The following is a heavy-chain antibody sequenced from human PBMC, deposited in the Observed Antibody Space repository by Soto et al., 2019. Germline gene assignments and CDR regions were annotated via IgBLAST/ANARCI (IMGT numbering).Heavy chain of an antibody. CDR1: GCTFTSYA. CDR2: INAGNGNT. J-gene: IGHJ6*02. Sequence: ASVKVSCKASGCTFTSYAMHWVRQAPGQRLEWMGWINAGNGNTKYSQKFQGRVTITRDTSASTAYMELSSLRSEDTAVYYCARDRASCCYTSLPDYYYYGMDVWGQGTTVTVSS. V-gene: IGHV1-3*01. CDR3: ARDRASCCYTSLPDYYYYGMDV. D-gene: IGHD2-2*02.